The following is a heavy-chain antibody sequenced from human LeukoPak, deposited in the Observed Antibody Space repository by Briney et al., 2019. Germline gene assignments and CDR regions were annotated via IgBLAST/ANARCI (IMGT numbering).Heavy chain of an antibody. CDR2: TRNKANSYTT. D-gene: IGHD3-16*01. CDR3: VKGGTTGY. Sequence: GGSLRLSCAASGFTFSDHYMDWVRQAPGKGLEWVGRTRNKANSYTTEYAASVKGRFTISRDDSKNSLYLQMNGLKTEDTAVYYCVKGGTTGYWGQGTLVTVSS. CDR1: GFTFSDHY. V-gene: IGHV3-72*01. J-gene: IGHJ4*02.